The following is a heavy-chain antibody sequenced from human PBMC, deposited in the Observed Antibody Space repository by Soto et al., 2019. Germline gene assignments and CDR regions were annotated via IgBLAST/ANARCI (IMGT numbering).Heavy chain of an antibody. V-gene: IGHV6-1*01. CDR2: TYYRSKWYY. CDR3: ASGMLVRGAYYVDV. D-gene: IGHD3-10*01. CDR1: GDSVTGNTAG. J-gene: IGHJ6*03. Sequence: SHTLSLTCVIFGDSVTGNTAGWNLIRQSPSRGLEWLGRTYYRSKWYYDYAGSLKGRVTINPDTSRNQFSLQLKSVGPEDTAVYYCASGMLVRGAYYVDVWGKGTKVTVSS.